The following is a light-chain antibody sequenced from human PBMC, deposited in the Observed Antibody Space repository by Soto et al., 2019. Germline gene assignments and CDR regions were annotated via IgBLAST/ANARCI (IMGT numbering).Light chain of an antibody. CDR1: QGIRND. Sequence: MQMTQPPSSLSASVGDRVTITCLASQGIRNDLGWYQQKPGKAPKRLIYAASSLQSGVPSRFSGSGSGTDFTLTISCLQSEDFATYYCQQYYSYPRTFGQGTKVDIK. J-gene: IGKJ1*01. CDR2: AAS. CDR3: QQYYSYPRT. V-gene: IGKV1-17*01.